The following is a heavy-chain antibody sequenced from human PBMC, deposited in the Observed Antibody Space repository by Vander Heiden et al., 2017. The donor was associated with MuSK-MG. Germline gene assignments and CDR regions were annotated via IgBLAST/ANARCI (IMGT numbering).Heavy chain of an antibody. Sequence: EVQLLESGGGLVQPGGSLRLPCAASGFTFSSYAMSWVRQAPGKGLEWVSAISGSGGSTYYADSVKGRFTISRDNAKNTLYLQMNSLRAEDTAVYYCAKVYVDYGDYAYGDYWGQGTLVTVSS. D-gene: IGHD4-17*01. CDR3: AKVYVDYGDYAYGDY. V-gene: IGHV3-23*01. J-gene: IGHJ4*02. CDR2: ISGSGGST. CDR1: GFTFSSYA.